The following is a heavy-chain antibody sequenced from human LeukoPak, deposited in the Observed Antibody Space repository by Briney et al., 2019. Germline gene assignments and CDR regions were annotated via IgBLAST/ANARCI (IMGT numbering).Heavy chain of an antibody. CDR3: ARTYSNSGLEYFDF. J-gene: IGHJ4*02. CDR2: IYNDGNT. V-gene: IGHV3-53*01. D-gene: IGHD6-13*01. Sequence: GGSLRLSCAASGFTVSGNYMTWVRQAPGKGLEWVSIIYNDGNTFYADSVRGRFTISRDNSKNTLYLQMNSLRAEDTAVYYCARTYSNSGLEYFDFWGQGTLVTVSS. CDR1: GFTVSGNY.